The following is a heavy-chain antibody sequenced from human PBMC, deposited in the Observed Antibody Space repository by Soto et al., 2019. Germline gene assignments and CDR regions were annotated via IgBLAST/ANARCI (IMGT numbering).Heavy chain of an antibody. J-gene: IGHJ4*02. V-gene: IGHV4-34*01. Sequence: TSETLSLTCAVYGGSFSGYYWSWVRQPPGKGLEWIGKIYHSGSTNYNPSLKSRVTISVDKSKNQFSLKLSSVTAADTAVYYCARVYMVRGTIIRYFDYWGQGTLVTVSS. CDR1: GGSFSGYY. D-gene: IGHD3-10*01. CDR3: ARVYMVRGTIIRYFDY. CDR2: IYHSGST.